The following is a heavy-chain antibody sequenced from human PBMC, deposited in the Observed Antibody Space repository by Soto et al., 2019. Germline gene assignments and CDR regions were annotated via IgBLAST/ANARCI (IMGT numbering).Heavy chain of an antibody. CDR1: GFTFSSYG. J-gene: IGHJ3*02. Sequence: QVQLVESGGGVVQPGRSLRLSCAASGFTFSSYGMHWVRQAPGKGLEWVAVISYDGSNKYYADSVKGRLTISRDNSKNSLSLKMNRLRGEDTAVYYCAKDNGSGCDWLRVGDASDIWGQGTMVTVSS. CDR2: ISYDGSNK. CDR3: AKDNGSGCDWLRVGDASDI. D-gene: IGHD5-12*01. V-gene: IGHV3-30*18.